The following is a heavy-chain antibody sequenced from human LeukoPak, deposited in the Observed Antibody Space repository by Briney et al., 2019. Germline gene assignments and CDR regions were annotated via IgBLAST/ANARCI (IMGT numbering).Heavy chain of an antibody. D-gene: IGHD1-26*01. CDR2: IYTSGST. J-gene: IGHJ6*02. CDR3: ARSAVGATPYYYYGMDV. Sequence: TSQTLSLTCTVSGGSISSGSYYWSWIRQPAGKGLEWIGRIYTSGSTNYNPSLKSRVTISVDTSKNQFSLKLSSVTAADTAVYYRARSAVGATPYYYYGMDVWGQGTTVTVSS. V-gene: IGHV4-61*02. CDR1: GGSISSGSYY.